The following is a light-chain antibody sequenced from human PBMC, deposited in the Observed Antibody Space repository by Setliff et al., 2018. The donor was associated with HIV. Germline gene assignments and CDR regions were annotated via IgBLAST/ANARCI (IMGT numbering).Light chain of an antibody. CDR3: SSYTGSSTL. Sequence: ALTQPASVSGSPGQSITISCTGTSSDVGGYNYVSWYQQHPGKAPKLMIHDVSNRPSGVSNRFSGSKSGNTASLTISGLQAEDEADYYCSSYTGSSTLFGGGTKVTVL. CDR1: SSDVGGYNY. CDR2: DVS. V-gene: IGLV2-14*01. J-gene: IGLJ2*01.